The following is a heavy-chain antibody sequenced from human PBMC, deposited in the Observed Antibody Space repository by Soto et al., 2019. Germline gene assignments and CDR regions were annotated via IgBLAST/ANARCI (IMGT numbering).Heavy chain of an antibody. Sequence: GASVKVSCKASGGTFSSYAISWVRQAPGQGLEWMGGIIPIFGTANYAQKFQGRVTITADESTSTAYMELSSLRSEDTAVYYCARVIPRSAAAGKLYGMDVWGQGTTVTVSS. CDR2: IIPIFGTA. V-gene: IGHV1-69*13. J-gene: IGHJ6*02. D-gene: IGHD6-13*01. CDR3: ARVIPRSAAAGKLYGMDV. CDR1: GGTFSSYA.